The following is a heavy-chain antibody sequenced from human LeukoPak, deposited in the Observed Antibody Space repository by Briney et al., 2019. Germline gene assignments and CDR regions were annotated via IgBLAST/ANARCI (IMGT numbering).Heavy chain of an antibody. D-gene: IGHD3-3*02. V-gene: IGHV4-59*01. CDR1: GGFHRPYQ. J-gene: IGHJ6*03. CDR3: ARAFYPGYYSYMAV. CDR2: IYYSGST. Sequence: PSETLSHTCTFSGGFHRPYQWRWLRPPPAKEVAGIGYIYYSGSTNYNPSLKSRVTISVDTSKNQFSLKLSSVTATDTAVYYCARAFYPGYYSYMAVWGKGTTVTVSS.